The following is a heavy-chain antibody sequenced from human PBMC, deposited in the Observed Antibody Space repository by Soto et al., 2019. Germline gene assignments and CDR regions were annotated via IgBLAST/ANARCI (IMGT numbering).Heavy chain of an antibody. CDR3: LRDDVLCDGGRCYGVPLDV. CDR1: GFTVSSKY. CDR2: IQSGGPT. J-gene: IGHJ6*04. Sequence: GGSLRLSCAASGFTVSSKYMSWVRQAPGKGLEWVSLIQSGGPTYYADSVKGRFTISRDTSENTVHLQMDSLRAEDTAVYYCLRDDVLCDGGRCYGVPLDVWGKGTKVTVSS. D-gene: IGHD2-15*01. V-gene: IGHV3-66*01.